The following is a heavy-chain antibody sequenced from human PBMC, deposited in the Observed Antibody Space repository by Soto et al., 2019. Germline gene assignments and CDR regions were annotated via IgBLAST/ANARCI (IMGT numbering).Heavy chain of an antibody. D-gene: IGHD1-7*01. CDR1: GFTFSSYY. CDR2: IGTAGDT. CDR3: ARGGQLELQVGGMDV. V-gene: IGHV3-13*01. J-gene: IGHJ6*02. Sequence: GGSLRLSCAASGFTFSSYYMHWVRQATGKGLEWVSAIGTAGDTYYPGSVKGRFTISRENAKNSLYLQMNSLRAEDTAVYYCARGGQLELQVGGMDVWGQGTTVTVSS.